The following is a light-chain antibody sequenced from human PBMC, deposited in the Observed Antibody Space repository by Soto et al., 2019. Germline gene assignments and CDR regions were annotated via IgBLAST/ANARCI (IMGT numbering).Light chain of an antibody. J-gene: IGKJ1*01. CDR1: QSISSW. V-gene: IGKV1-5*01. Sequence: DIQMTQSPSTLSASVGDRGTITCRASQSISSWLAWYQQKPGKAPKLLIYDASSLESGVPSRFSGSGSGTEFTLTISSLQPDDFATYYCQQNNSYRTFGQGTKVDIK. CDR3: QQNNSYRT. CDR2: DAS.